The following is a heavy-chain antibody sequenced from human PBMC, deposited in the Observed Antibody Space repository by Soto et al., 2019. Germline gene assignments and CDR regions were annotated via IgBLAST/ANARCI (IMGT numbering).Heavy chain of an antibody. J-gene: IGHJ5*02. Sequence: SVQVSCKASGFTFPSSAMQLVRQARGQRLEWIGWIVVGSGNTNYAQKFQERVTITRDMSTSTAYMELSSLRSEDTAVYYCAADRLLWHDRPRGFDPWGQGTLVTVSS. V-gene: IGHV1-58*02. CDR1: GFTFPSSA. CDR3: AADRLLWHDRPRGFDP. D-gene: IGHD3-10*01. CDR2: IVVGSGNT.